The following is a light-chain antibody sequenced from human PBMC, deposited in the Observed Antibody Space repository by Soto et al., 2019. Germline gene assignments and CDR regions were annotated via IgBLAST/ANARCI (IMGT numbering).Light chain of an antibody. CDR2: KAS. CDR1: QSISSW. J-gene: IGKJ1*01. V-gene: IGKV1-5*03. CDR3: QHYNSFPWT. Sequence: DIQITQSPYTLSASIGDTVTITCRASQSISSWLAWYQQKPGKAPKLLIYKASNLQGGVPSRFSGSGSGAEFTLTISSLQPDDFAIYYCQHYNSFPWTFGQGTKVDIK.